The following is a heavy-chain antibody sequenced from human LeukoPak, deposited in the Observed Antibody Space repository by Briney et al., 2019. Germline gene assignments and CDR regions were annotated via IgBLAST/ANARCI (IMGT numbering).Heavy chain of an antibody. V-gene: IGHV1-8*01. CDR1: GYTFTNLD. CDR2: MNPNNGIT. J-gene: IGHJ4*02. CDR3: ARGIDAGVDF. D-gene: IGHD7-27*01. Sequence: ASVKVSCKASGYTFTNLDINWVRQATGQGLEWMGWMNPNNGITGHAQKFQGRVAMTRDTSTGTAYMELSSLTFEDTAVYYCARGIDAGVDFWGQGTLITVSS.